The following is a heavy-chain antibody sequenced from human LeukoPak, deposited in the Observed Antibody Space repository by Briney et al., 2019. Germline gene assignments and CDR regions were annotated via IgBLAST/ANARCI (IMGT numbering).Heavy chain of an antibody. CDR3: ARDLVTDAGSWFDP. Sequence: GRSLRISCAASGFTFSSYGMHWVRQAPGKGLEWVAVIWYDGSNKYYADSVKGRFTISRDNSKNTLYLQMNSLRAEDTAVYYCARDLVTDAGSWFDPWGQGTLVTVSS. D-gene: IGHD3-10*01. J-gene: IGHJ5*02. CDR2: IWYDGSNK. V-gene: IGHV3-33*01. CDR1: GFTFSSYG.